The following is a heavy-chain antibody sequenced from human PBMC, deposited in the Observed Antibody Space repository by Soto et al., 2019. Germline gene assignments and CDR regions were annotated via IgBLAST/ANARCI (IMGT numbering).Heavy chain of an antibody. CDR1: GFTFSDFY. CDR3: ARTTWELGVRFGY. V-gene: IGHV3-11*01. CDR2: ISGRGDTI. D-gene: IGHD1-26*01. Sequence: LRLSCAASGFTFSDFYMTWIRRAPGRGLECLSYISGRGDTIYYADSVKDRFTISRDNAKTSLDLQMDGLRADDTGVYYCARTTWELGVRFGYWGQGALVTVSS. J-gene: IGHJ4*02.